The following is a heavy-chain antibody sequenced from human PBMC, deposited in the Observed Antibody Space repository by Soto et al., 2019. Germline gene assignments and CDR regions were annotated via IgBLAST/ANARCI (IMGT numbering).Heavy chain of an antibody. CDR1: GFTVSTYG. CDR3: TGEVASGY. D-gene: IGHD2-8*02. CDR2: ISRDGGTK. J-gene: IGHJ4*02. Sequence: QVQLVESGGGVVQPGRSLRLSCAVSGFTVSTYGMQWVRQAPGKGLEWVAVISRDGGTKYYADSVQGRFTISRDNSRNPLFLEMNSLRGDDMAVYYCTGEVASGYWGQGTLVTVSS. V-gene: IGHV3-30*03.